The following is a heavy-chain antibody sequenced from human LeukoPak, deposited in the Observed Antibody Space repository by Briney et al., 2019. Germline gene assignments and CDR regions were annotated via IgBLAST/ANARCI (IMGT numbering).Heavy chain of an antibody. Sequence: SGPTLVNPTQILTLTCTFSGFSLSTSGMCVSWIRQPPEKALEWLALIDWDDDKYDSTSLEARLTSSEDTSKNQVVLTMTNMDPVDTATYYCARTLYDSSGYYCDYWGQGTLVTVSS. CDR1: GFSLSTSGMC. J-gene: IGHJ4*02. D-gene: IGHD3-22*01. CDR3: ARTLYDSSGYYCDY. V-gene: IGHV2-70*01. CDR2: IDWDDDK.